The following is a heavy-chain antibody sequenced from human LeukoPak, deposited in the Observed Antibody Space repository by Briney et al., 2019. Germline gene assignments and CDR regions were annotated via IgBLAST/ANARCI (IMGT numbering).Heavy chain of an antibody. D-gene: IGHD3-22*01. J-gene: IGHJ4*02. Sequence: GASVKVSCKASGYTFTSYGISWVRQAPGQGLEWMGWINPNSGGTNYAQKFQGRVTMTRDTSISTAYMELSRLRSDDTAVYYCARVDSSGYYYGNYFDYWGQGTLVTVSS. CDR2: INPNSGGT. CDR1: GYTFTSYG. CDR3: ARVDSSGYYYGNYFDY. V-gene: IGHV1-2*02.